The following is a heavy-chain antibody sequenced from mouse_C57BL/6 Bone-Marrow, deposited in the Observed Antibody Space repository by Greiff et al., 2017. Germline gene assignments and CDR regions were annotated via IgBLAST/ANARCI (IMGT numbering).Heavy chain of an antibody. CDR2: IYPRSGNT. CDR3: ARSFYYRSYSIYPPRWYFDV. D-gene: IGHD1-1*01. Sequence: QVQLQQSGAELARPGASVKLSCKASGYTFTSYGISWVKQRTGQGLEWIGEIYPRSGNTYYNEKFKGKATLTADKSSSTAYMELRSLTSEDSAVYFCARSFYYRSYSIYPPRWYFDVWGTGTTVTVSS. J-gene: IGHJ1*03. V-gene: IGHV1-81*01. CDR1: GYTFTSYG.